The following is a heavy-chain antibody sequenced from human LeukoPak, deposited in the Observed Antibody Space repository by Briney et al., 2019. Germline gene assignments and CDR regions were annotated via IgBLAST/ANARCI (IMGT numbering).Heavy chain of an antibody. CDR2: IYYSGST. V-gene: IGHV4-39*07. CDR1: GGSISSSPYY. Sequence: SETLSLTCTVSGGSISSSPYYWGWIRQPPGKDLEWIGSIYYSGSTYYNPSLKSRVTISVDTSKNQFSLKLSSVTAADTAVYYCARISGRGMVRGVIDYWGQGTLVTVSP. D-gene: IGHD3-10*01. J-gene: IGHJ4*02. CDR3: ARISGRGMVRGVIDY.